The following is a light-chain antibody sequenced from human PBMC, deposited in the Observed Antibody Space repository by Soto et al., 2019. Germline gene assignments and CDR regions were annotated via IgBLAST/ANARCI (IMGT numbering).Light chain of an antibody. J-gene: IGLJ2*01. Sequence: QSALTQPASVSGSPGQSITISCTGTDSDVGGYNYVSWYQHHPGNAPKVMIYDVTYRPSGVSNRFSGSKSGNTASLTISGLQAEDEADNYCSSYTTNGLGVFGGGTKVTVL. CDR1: DSDVGGYNY. CDR2: DVT. V-gene: IGLV2-14*03. CDR3: SSYTTNGLGV.